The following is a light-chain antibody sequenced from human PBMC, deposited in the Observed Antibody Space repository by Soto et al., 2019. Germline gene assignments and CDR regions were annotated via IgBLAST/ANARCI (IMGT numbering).Light chain of an antibody. CDR2: EVS. Sequence: QSVLTQPASVSGSPGQSITISCTGTSSDVGGYNYDSWCQQHPGKAPKLMIYEVSSRPSGISNRFSDSKSGNTASLTISGLQAEDEADYYCSSYRSTSNYVFGSGTNVTVL. V-gene: IGLV2-14*01. CDR3: SSYRSTSNYV. CDR1: SSDVGGYNY. J-gene: IGLJ1*01.